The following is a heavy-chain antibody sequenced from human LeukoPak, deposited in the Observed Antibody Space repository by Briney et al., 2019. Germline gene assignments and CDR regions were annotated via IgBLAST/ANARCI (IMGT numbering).Heavy chain of an antibody. CDR2: IYHSGST. CDR1: GGSISSGGYY. Sequence: SETLSLTCTVSGGSISSGGYYWSWIRQPPGKGLEWIGYIYHSGSTYYNPSLKSRVTISVDRSKNQFSLKLSSVTAADTAVYYCARDRTAAAGKKGATGWFDPWGQGTLVTVSS. V-gene: IGHV4-30-2*01. J-gene: IGHJ5*02. D-gene: IGHD6-13*01. CDR3: ARDRTAAAGKKGATGWFDP.